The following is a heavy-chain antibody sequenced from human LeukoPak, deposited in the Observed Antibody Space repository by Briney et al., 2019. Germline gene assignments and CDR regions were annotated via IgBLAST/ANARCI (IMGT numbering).Heavy chain of an antibody. Sequence: GGALRLSCGASGFTFSKAWMSWVRQAPGKGLEGGGRIKSKSDGGTTDYAAPVKASFTLSCHDSNNTLYLKMTSLNTADPAVYYCTTPFPVRGGSYSYYYYYGMDVWGQGTTVTVSS. D-gene: IGHD3-10*01. CDR2: IKSKSDGGTT. CDR1: GFTFSKAW. V-gene: IGHV3-15*01. CDR3: TTPFPVRGGSYSYYYYYGMDV. J-gene: IGHJ6*02.